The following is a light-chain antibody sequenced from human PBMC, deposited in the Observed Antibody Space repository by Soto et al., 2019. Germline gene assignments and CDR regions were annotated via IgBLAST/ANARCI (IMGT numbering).Light chain of an antibody. CDR2: DVS. J-gene: IGKJ5*01. CDR3: QQFNSYPNT. Sequence: AIQMTQSPSALSASVEDRVTMTCRASQDIRGALAWYQQKSGKPPNLLIYDVSTLEGGVPSRFSGSGSGTEFTLTISSLQPEDFGTYYCQQFNSYPNTFGHGTRLEIK. V-gene: IGKV1-13*02. CDR1: QDIRGA.